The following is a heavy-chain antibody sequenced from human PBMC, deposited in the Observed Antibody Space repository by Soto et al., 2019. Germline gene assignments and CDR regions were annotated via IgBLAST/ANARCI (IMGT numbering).Heavy chain of an antibody. CDR3: DRHPMFRWSSTSCPYYYYGMDV. J-gene: IGHJ6*02. V-gene: IGHV5-10-1*01. CDR2: IDPSDSYT. Sequence: PGESLKISCKGSGYSFTSYWISWVRQMPGKGLEWMGRIDPSDSYTNYSPSFQGHVTISADKSISTAYLQWSSLKASDTAMYYCDRHPMFRWSSTSCPYYYYGMDVWGQGTTVTVSS. CDR1: GYSFTSYW. D-gene: IGHD2-2*01.